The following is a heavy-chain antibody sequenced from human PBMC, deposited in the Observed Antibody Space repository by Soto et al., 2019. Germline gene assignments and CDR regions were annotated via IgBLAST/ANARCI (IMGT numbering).Heavy chain of an antibody. D-gene: IGHD6-13*01. V-gene: IGHV3-23*01. CDR2: ISGSGGST. CDR1: GFTFSSYA. J-gene: IGHJ6*02. Sequence: PGGSLRLSCAASGFTFSSYAMSWVRQAPGKGLEWVSAISGSGGSTYYADSVKGRFTISRDNSKNTLYLQMNSLRAEDTAVYYCAKDPWQQLGTYYYYGMDVWGQGTTVTVSS. CDR3: AKDPWQQLGTYYYYGMDV.